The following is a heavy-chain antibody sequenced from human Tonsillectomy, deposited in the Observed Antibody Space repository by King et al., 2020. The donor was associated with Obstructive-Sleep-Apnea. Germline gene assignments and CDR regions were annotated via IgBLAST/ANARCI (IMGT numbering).Heavy chain of an antibody. D-gene: IGHD5-24*01. CDR3: ARESVGWLQFYFDY. CDR1: GFTFSSYW. V-gene: IGHV3-7*01. CDR2: IKQDGSEK. J-gene: IGHJ4*02. Sequence: VQLVESGGGLVQPGGSLRLSCAASGFTFSSYWMSWVRQAPGKGLEWVANIKQDGSEKDYVDSVKGRFTISRDNAKNSLYLQMNSLRAEDTAVYYCARESVGWLQFYFDYWGQGTLVTVSS.